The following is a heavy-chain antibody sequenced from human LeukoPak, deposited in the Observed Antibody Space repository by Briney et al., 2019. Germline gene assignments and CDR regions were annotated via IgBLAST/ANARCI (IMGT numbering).Heavy chain of an antibody. J-gene: IGHJ4*02. V-gene: IGHV1-18*04. Sequence: ASVKVSCKPSGYTFTSYGISWVRQAPGQGLEWMGWISSYNGYTNYAQNLQGRVTMTRDTSTSTAYLELRSLRSDDTAVYYCARDREYSGVWFDYWGQGALVTVSS. CDR3: ARDREYSGVWFDY. CDR2: ISSYNGYT. CDR1: GYTFTSYG. D-gene: IGHD6-6*01.